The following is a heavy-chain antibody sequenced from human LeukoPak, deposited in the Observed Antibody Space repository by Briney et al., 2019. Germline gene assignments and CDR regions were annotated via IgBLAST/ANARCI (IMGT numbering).Heavy chain of an antibody. J-gene: IGHJ4*02. CDR2: IYTSGST. CDR3: ASTRYSSSWLHFDY. V-gene: IGHV4-4*07. Sequence: PSETLSLTCTVSGGSISSYYWSWIRQPAGKGLEWIGRIYTSGSTNYNPSLKSRVTISVDTSKNQFSLKLSSVTAADTAVYYCASTRYSSSWLHFDYWGQGTLVTVSS. D-gene: IGHD6-13*01. CDR1: GGSISSYY.